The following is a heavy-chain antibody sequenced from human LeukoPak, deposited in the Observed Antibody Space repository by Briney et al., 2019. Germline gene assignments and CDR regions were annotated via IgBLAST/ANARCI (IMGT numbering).Heavy chain of an antibody. V-gene: IGHV1-2*06. J-gene: IGHJ6*03. CDR1: GYTFTGYY. Sequence: ASVKVSCKASGYTFTGYYMHWVRQAPGQGLEWMGRINPNSGGTNYAQKFQGRVTMTRDTSISTAYMELSRLRSDDTAVYYCARDITVTTRLGVYYYYYMDVWGKGTTVTVSS. CDR3: ARDITVTTRLGVYYYYYMDV. D-gene: IGHD4-11*01. CDR2: INPNSGGT.